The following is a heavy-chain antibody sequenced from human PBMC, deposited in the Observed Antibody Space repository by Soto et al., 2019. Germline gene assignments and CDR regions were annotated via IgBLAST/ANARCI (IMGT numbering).Heavy chain of an antibody. Sequence: QVQLVQSGAEVKKPGSSVQVSCKASGGTFSSYGISWVRQAPGQGLEWMGGIIPIFGTANYAQKFQGRVTITADESTITAYMELGSLRSEDTAVYYCARDKEGRGWFDPWGQGSLVTVSS. D-gene: IGHD3-16*01. CDR3: ARDKEGRGWFDP. J-gene: IGHJ5*02. CDR1: GGTFSSYG. CDR2: IIPIFGTA. V-gene: IGHV1-69*01.